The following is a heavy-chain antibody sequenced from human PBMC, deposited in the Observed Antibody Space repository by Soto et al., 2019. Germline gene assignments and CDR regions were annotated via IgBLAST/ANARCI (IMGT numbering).Heavy chain of an antibody. V-gene: IGHV3-13*04. CDR1: GFTFSSYD. J-gene: IGHJ6*02. CDR3: ARVWPKSRIMITFGDGMDV. D-gene: IGHD3-16*01. CDR2: IGTAGDT. Sequence: GGSLRLSCAASGFTFSSYDMHWVRQATGKGLEWVSAIGTAGDTYYPGSVKGRFAISRENAKNSLYLQMNSLRAGDTAVYYCARVWPKSRIMITFGDGMDVWGQGTTVTVSS.